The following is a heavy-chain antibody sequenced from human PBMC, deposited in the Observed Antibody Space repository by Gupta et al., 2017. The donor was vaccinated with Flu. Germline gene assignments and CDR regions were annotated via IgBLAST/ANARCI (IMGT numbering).Heavy chain of an antibody. CDR3: ARVQRRFGHHHYYYYLDV. D-gene: IGHD3-16*01. V-gene: IGHV1-8*01. CDR1: FTTFD. J-gene: IGHJ6*03. CDR2: MNPTTGDT. Sequence: FTTFDLNWVRQASGQGPEWMGWMNPTTGDTGSAPMFHGRLNMTGDPSTSTAYMELSSLTYEDTAVYYCARVQRRFGHHHYYYYLDVWGRGTTATVSS.